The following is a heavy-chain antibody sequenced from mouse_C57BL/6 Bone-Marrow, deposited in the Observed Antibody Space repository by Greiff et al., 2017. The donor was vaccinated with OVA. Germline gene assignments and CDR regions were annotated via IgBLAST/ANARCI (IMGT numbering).Heavy chain of an antibody. V-gene: IGHV5-17*01. J-gene: IGHJ1*03. D-gene: IGHD2-3*01. Sequence: EVKLVESGGGLVKPGGSLKLSCAASGFTFSDYGMHWVRQAPEKGLEWVAYISSGSSTIYYADTVKGRFTISRDNAKNTLFLQMTSLRSEDTAMYYCARRWLPWYFDVWGTGTTVTVAS. CDR2: ISSGSSTI. CDR3: ARRWLPWYFDV. CDR1: GFTFSDYG.